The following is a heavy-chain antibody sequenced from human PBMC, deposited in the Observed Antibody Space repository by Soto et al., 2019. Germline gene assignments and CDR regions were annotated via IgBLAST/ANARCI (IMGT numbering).Heavy chain of an antibody. CDR1: GFTFSSYG. CDR2: IWYDGSNK. CDR3: ASSSSTSPDYFDY. Sequence: QVQLVESGGGVVQPGRSLRLSCAASGFTFSSYGMHWVRQAPGKGLEWVAVIWYDGSNKYYADSVKGRFTISRDNSKNPLYLQMNSLRAEDTAVYYCASSSSTSPDYFDYWGQGTLVTVSS. J-gene: IGHJ4*02. V-gene: IGHV3-33*01. D-gene: IGHD2-2*01.